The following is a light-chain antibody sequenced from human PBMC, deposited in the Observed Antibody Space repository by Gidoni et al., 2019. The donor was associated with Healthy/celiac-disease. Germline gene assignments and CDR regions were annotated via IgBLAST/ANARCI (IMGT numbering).Light chain of an antibody. V-gene: IGLV2-8*01. CDR3: SSYAGSYNYV. CDR2: EVT. J-gene: IGLJ1*01. CDR1: SSDVGLYNY. Sequence: SAPPQPPSASGSPGQSVTISCTGTSSDVGLYNYVSWYQQHPGKVPKLIIYEVTQRPSGVPDRFSGSMSGNTASLTVSGLQAEDEADYYCSSYAGSYNYVFGTGTRVTVL.